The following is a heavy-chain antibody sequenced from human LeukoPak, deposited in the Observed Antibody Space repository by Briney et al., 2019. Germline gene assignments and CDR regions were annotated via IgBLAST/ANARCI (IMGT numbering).Heavy chain of an antibody. Sequence: SVKVSCKASGGTFSSYAISWVRQAPGQGLEWMGGIVPIFGTANYAQKFQGRVTITADESTSTAYMELSSLRSEDTAVYYCASQLNSVVAAFEYFQHWGQGTLVTVSS. CDR3: ASQLNSVVAAFEYFQH. CDR1: GGTFSSYA. J-gene: IGHJ1*01. CDR2: IVPIFGTA. V-gene: IGHV1-69*13. D-gene: IGHD2-15*01.